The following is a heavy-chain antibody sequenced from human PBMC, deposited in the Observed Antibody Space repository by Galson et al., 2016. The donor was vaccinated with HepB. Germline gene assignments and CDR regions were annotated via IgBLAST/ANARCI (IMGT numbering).Heavy chain of an antibody. D-gene: IGHD5-18*01. CDR2: IKSYTDGGTT. CDR1: GFTFSLAW. Sequence: SLRLSCAASGFTFSLAWMNWVRQAPGKGLEWVGRIKSYTDGGTTEYAAPMKGRFTFSRDESNNRLYLQMNSLKTEDTAVYYCTTSSTRGYTYGPSAYWGRGTLVAVSS. J-gene: IGHJ4*02. CDR3: TTSSTRGYTYGPSAY. V-gene: IGHV3-15*01.